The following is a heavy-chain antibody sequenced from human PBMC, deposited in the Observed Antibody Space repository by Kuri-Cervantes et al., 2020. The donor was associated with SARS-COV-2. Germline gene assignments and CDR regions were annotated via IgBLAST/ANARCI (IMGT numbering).Heavy chain of an antibody. J-gene: IGHJ4*02. D-gene: IGHD3-16*01. CDR1: GGTFSSYA. CDR2: IIPILGTA. Sequence: SVKVSCKASGGTFSSYAISWVRQAPGQGLEWMGRIIPILGTANYAQKFQGRVTITADKSTSTAYMELSSLRSEDTAVYYCARVWGPLTGFFDYWGQGTLVTVSS. V-gene: IGHV1-69*04. CDR3: ARVWGPLTGFFDY.